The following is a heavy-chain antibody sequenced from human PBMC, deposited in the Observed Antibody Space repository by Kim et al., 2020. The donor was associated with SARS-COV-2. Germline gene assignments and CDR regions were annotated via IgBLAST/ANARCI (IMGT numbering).Heavy chain of an antibody. J-gene: IGHJ6*02. V-gene: IGHV4-34*01. D-gene: IGHD3-22*01. CDR3: ARSSSSYYYDSSGYYRYYYGMDV. CDR1: GGSFSGYY. Sequence: SETLSLTCAVYGGSFSGYYWSWIRQPPGKGLEWIGEINHSGSTNYNPSLKSRVTISVDTSKNQFSLKLSSVTAADTAVYYCARSSSSYYYDSSGYYRYYYGMDVWGQGTTVTVSS. CDR2: INHSGST.